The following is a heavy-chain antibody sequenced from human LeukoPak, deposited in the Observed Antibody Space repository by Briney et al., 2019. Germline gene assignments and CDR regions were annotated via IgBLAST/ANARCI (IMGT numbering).Heavy chain of an antibody. J-gene: IGHJ4*02. CDR3: AIKVEGGDYSGWSQYFDY. D-gene: IGHD6-19*01. CDR2: ISGSGGST. Sequence: TGGSLRLSCAASGFTFSSYAMYWVRQAPGKGLEWVSGISGSGGSTYYADSVKGRFTISRDNSKNTLYLQMNSLRAEDTAVYYCAIKVEGGDYSGWSQYFDYWGQGTLVTVSS. CDR1: GFTFSSYA. V-gene: IGHV3-23*01.